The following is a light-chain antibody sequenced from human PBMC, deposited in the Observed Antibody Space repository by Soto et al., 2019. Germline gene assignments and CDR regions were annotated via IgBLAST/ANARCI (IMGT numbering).Light chain of an antibody. CDR3: HSYDSSLSGSV. J-gene: IGLJ1*01. CDR2: SNN. CDR1: SSNIGAGYD. V-gene: IGLV1-40*01. Sequence: SALTQPPSVSGAPGQRITISCTGSSSNIGAGYDVHWYQQLPGTAPKLLIHSNNNRPSGVPDRFSGSRSGTSASLAITGLQAEDEADYYCHSYDSSLSGSVFGPGTKVTVL.